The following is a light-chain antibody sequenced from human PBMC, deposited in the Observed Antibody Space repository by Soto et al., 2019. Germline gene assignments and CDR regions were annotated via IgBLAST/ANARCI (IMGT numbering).Light chain of an antibody. CDR3: QQDNSFPPWA. J-gene: IGKJ1*01. CDR1: QGISNW. Sequence: DIQMTQSPSSVSASVGDRVTITCRASQGISNWLAWYQQKPGKAPKLLIYAASSLQSGVPSRFSGSGSGTDFSLTISSLQPEDFETYYCQQDNSFPPWAFGQGTKVEVK. CDR2: AAS. V-gene: IGKV1D-12*01.